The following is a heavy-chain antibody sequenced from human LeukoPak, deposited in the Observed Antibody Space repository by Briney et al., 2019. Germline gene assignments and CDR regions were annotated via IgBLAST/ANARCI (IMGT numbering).Heavy chain of an antibody. CDR2: ISGSGGST. CDR3: AKSGGMATMKVSFDY. J-gene: IGHJ4*02. V-gene: IGHV3-23*01. D-gene: IGHD5-24*01. CDR1: GCSFNSYA. Sequence: GASLRLPCAASGCSFNSYAMIWVRLAPGNGLEWVSAISGSGGSTYYADSVKGRFTISRDNSKNTLYLQMNSLRAEDTAVYYCAKSGGMATMKVSFDYWGQGTRVTVSS.